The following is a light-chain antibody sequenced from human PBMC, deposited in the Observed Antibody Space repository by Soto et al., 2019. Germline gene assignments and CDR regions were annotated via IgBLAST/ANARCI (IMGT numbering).Light chain of an antibody. CDR2: DAS. CDR1: QSISSW. CDR3: QQYNSYGFT. V-gene: IGKV1-5*01. J-gene: IGKJ3*01. Sequence: DIQMTQSPSTLSASVGDRVTITCRASQSISSWLAWYQQKPGKAPKLLIYDASSLESGVPSRFRGSGSGIEFTLTIRSLQPDDFATYYCQQYNSYGFTCGPGTKVDIK.